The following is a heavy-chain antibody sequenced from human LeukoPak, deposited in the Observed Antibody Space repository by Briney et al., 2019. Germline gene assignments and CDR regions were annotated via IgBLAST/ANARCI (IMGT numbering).Heavy chain of an antibody. CDR1: GFTFSSYG. Sequence: GGTLRLSCAASGFTFSSYGMSWVRQAPGKGLEWVSAISGSGGSTYYADSVKGRFTISRDNSKNTLYLQMNSLRAEDTAVYYCARDRPAAVDYWGQGTLVTVSS. CDR3: ARDRPAAVDY. D-gene: IGHD2-2*01. V-gene: IGHV3-23*01. J-gene: IGHJ4*02. CDR2: ISGSGGST.